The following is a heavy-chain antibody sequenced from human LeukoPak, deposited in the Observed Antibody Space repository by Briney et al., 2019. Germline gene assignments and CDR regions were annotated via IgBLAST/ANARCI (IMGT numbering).Heavy chain of an antibody. CDR3: TRDLMDYDVSTGLHHYYMDV. CDR1: GFIFSSYN. J-gene: IGHJ6*02. CDR2: ISSGGGYI. V-gene: IGHV3-21*01. D-gene: IGHD3-9*01. Sequence: GGSLRLSCAASGFIFSSYNMNWVRQAPGKGLEWVSSISSGGGYIYYADSLEGRFTISRDNAKNSLYLQMNSLRAEDTAVYYCTRDLMDYDVSTGLHHYYMDVWGQGTTVTVSS.